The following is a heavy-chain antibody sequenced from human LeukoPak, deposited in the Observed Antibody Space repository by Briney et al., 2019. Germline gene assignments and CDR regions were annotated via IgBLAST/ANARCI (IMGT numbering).Heavy chain of an antibody. CDR2: LYNGGDT. D-gene: IGHD6-13*01. CDR3: ARGVEASGVGFYAFDI. CDR1: GASIGSFY. J-gene: IGHJ3*02. V-gene: IGHV4-4*07. Sequence: PSETLSLTCTVSGASIGSFYWSWIRQPAGKGLEWIGRLYNGGDTKYRPSLRSRVTIPVDTSKNQFSLKLNSVTAADTAVYYCARGVEASGVGFYAFDIWGQGTVVTVSS.